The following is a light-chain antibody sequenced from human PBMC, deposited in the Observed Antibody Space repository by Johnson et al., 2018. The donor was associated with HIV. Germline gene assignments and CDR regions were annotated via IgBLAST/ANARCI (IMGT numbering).Light chain of an antibody. V-gene: IGLV1-51*02. CDR1: SSNIGNKY. CDR3: GTWDSSLSAYV. Sequence: QSVLTQPPSVSAAPGQKVTISCSGSSSNIGNKYVSWYQQLPGTAPKLLIYENTKRPSGIPDRISGSKSGTSATLGITGLQTGDEADYYCGTWDSSLSAYVVGAETKVTVL. J-gene: IGLJ1*01. CDR2: ENT.